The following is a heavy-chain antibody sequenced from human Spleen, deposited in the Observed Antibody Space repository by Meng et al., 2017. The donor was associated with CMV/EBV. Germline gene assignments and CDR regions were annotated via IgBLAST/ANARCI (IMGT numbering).Heavy chain of an antibody. V-gene: IGHV4-34*01. D-gene: IGHD2-2*01. J-gene: IGHJ4*02. Sequence: HGGSFIAYHWPRIPQPPGKRLEYIREINHSGNSNYNPSLKSRVTISVDTSKKQFSLKLLSVTAADTAMYYCARGRRMYSTSWLPFDFWGQGTLVTVSS. CDR1: GGSFIAYH. CDR3: ARGRRMYSTSWLPFDF. CDR2: INHSGNS.